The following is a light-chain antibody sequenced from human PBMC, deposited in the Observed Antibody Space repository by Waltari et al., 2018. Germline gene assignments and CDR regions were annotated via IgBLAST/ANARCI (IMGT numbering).Light chain of an antibody. CDR2: RND. J-gene: IGLJ1*01. V-gene: IGLV1-47*01. CDR3: AAWDDSLRAKFV. CDR1: SSNVGSNY. Sequence: QSVLTQPPSASGTPGQRVTISCSGSSSNVGSNYFYWSHQLPGTAPKLLIYRNDDRPSGVPERFSASKSGTLASLAISGLRSEDEADYYCAAWDDSLRAKFVFGTGTKVTVL.